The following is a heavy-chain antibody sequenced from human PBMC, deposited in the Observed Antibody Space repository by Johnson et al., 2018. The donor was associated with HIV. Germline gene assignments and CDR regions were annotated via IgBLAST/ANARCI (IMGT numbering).Heavy chain of an antibody. CDR1: GFTVSSNY. Sequence: VQVVESGGGVVQPGGSLRLSCAASGFTVSSNYMSWVRQAPGKGLEWVSVIYSGGSTYYADSVKGRFTISRDNTKNTLYLQMNSLRAEDTAVYYCAREGGNNWNDIAFDIWGQGTMVTVSS. D-gene: IGHD1-1*01. V-gene: IGHV3-66*01. CDR3: AREGGNNWNDIAFDI. J-gene: IGHJ3*02. CDR2: IYSGGST.